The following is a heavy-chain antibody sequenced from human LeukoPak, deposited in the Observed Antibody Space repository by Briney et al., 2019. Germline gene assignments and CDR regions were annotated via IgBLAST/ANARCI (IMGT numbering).Heavy chain of an antibody. V-gene: IGHV3-21*01. CDR1: GFTFSSYS. D-gene: IGHD6-13*01. Sequence: GGSLRLSCAASGFTFSSYSMNWVRQAPRKGLEWVSSISSSSSYIYYADSAKGRFTISRDNAKNSLYLQMNSLRADDTGVYYCAREDSTSWFLGESYFYYGIDVWGQGTTVTVSS. CDR3: AREDSTSWFLGESYFYYGIDV. CDR2: ISSSSSYI. J-gene: IGHJ6*02.